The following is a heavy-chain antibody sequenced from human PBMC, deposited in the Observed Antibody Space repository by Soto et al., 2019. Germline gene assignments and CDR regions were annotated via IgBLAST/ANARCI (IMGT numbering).Heavy chain of an antibody. J-gene: IGHJ6*02. Sequence: PGGSLRLSCAASGFTFGSYWMNWVRQAPGKGLVWVSRIDSDGSSTTYADSVKGRFTTSRDNAKDTLYLQMSCLSGEDTAVYDCASGRSYGVDVWDQGTTVTVSS. CDR2: IDSDGSST. CDR3: ASGRSYGVDV. CDR1: GFTFGSYW. V-gene: IGHV3-74*01.